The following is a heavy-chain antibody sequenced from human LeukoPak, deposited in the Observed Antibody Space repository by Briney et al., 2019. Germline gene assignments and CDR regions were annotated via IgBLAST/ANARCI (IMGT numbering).Heavy chain of an antibody. CDR3: ASRVSVQLERGMGWFDP. V-gene: IGHV4-34*01. CDR2: INHSGST. CDR1: GGSFSGYY. J-gene: IGHJ5*02. D-gene: IGHD1-1*01. Sequence: SSETLSLTCAVYGGSFSGYYWSWIRQPPGKGLEWIGEINHSGSTNYNPSRKSRVTISVDTSKNHFSLKLSSVTAADTAVYYCASRVSVQLERGMGWFDPWGQGTLVTVSS.